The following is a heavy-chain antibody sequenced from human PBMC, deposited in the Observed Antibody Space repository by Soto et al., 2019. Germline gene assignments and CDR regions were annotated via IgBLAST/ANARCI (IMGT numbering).Heavy chain of an antibody. J-gene: IGHJ6*02. CDR2: VHPSGST. D-gene: IGHD5-18*01. V-gene: IGHV4-34*01. CDR3: ARGKPSGYRFGPRNFVSYCLHV. Sequence: WAWISQSQDKGLEWIGEVHPSGSTDYNPSLKSRLTLSLDTSKNQFSLKVASVTAADTAVYFCARGKPSGYRFGPRNFVSYCLHVWCPGPPVT.